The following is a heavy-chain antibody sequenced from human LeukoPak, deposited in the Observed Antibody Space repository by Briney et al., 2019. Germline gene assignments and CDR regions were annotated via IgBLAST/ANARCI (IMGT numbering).Heavy chain of an antibody. CDR2: ISSSSSTI. CDR3: ARSGITVSYNWFDP. J-gene: IGHJ5*02. D-gene: IGHD1-20*01. V-gene: IGHV3-48*01. CDR1: GFSTSTYS. Sequence: PGGSLRLSCAASGFSTSTYSMGWVRQAPGKGLEWVSYISSSSSTIYYADSVKGRFTISRDNAKNSLYLQMNSLRAEDTAVYYCARSGITVSYNWFDPWGQGTLVTVSS.